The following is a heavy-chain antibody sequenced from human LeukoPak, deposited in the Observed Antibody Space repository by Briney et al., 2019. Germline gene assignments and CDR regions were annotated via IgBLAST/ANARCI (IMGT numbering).Heavy chain of an antibody. Sequence: SETLSLTXAVSGYSISSGYYWGWIRQPPGKGLEWIGSIYHSGSTYYNPSLKSRVTISVDTSKNQFSLKLSSVTAADTAVYYCARLEWELPRGGWYFDYWGQGTLVTVSS. CDR1: GYSISSGYY. CDR2: IYHSGST. CDR3: ARLEWELPRGGWYFDY. D-gene: IGHD1-26*01. J-gene: IGHJ4*02. V-gene: IGHV4-38-2*01.